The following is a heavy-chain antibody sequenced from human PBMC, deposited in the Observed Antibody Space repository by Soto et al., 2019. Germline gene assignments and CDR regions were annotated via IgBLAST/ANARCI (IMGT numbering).Heavy chain of an antibody. CDR2: IYYSGCT. D-gene: IGHD3-3*01. CDR3: ARHPYFFWSRDGYYFDF. CDR1: GGSINSSSYY. V-gene: IGHV4-39*01. Sequence: SETLSLTCTVSGGSINSSSYYWGWIRQPPGKGLEWIGSIYYSGCTYYNPSLKGRVTISVDTSKNQFSLKLSSVTAADTAVYYCARHPYFFWSRDGYYFDFWGQGTLVTVSS. J-gene: IGHJ4*02.